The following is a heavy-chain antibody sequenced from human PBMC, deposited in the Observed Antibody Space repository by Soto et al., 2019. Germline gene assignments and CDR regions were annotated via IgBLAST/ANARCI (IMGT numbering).Heavy chain of an antibody. CDR1: GGSFSGYY. J-gene: IGHJ4*02. D-gene: IGHD2-21*01. V-gene: IGHV4-34*01. Sequence: SETLSLTCAVYGGSFSGYYWSWIRQPPGKGLEWIGEIDHSGSTNYNPSLKSRVTISLDTSVNHVSLRLGSVTAADTAVYYCARGPDVVVAPTSEGYYFDYWGQGAPVTVSS. CDR2: IDHSGST. CDR3: ARGPDVVVAPTSEGYYFDY.